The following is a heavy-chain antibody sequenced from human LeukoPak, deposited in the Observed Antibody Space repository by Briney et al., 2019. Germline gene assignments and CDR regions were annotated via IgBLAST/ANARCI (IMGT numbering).Heavy chain of an antibody. Sequence: PGGSLRLSCAASGFTVSSNYMSWVRQAPGKGLDWVSVIYSGGNKYYEDYVKGRFTISRDNSKNTLYLQMNSLRAEDTAAYYCANFGGFYDNNGFDYWGQGTRVTVSS. CDR1: GFTVSSNY. CDR3: ANFGGFYDNNGFDY. D-gene: IGHD3-22*01. J-gene: IGHJ4*02. V-gene: IGHV3-66*01. CDR2: IYSGGNK.